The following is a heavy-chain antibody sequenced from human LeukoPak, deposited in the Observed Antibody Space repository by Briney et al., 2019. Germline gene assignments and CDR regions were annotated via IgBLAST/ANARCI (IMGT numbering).Heavy chain of an antibody. CDR2: IYHSGST. J-gene: IGHJ6*04. V-gene: IGHV4-4*02. CDR1: GGSISSSNW. D-gene: IGHD2-21*02. CDR3: AIPLAYCGGDCYSSPMDV. Sequence: SETLSLTCAVSGGSISSSNWWSWVRQPPGKGLEWIGEIYHSGSTNYNPSLKSRVTISVDKSKNQFSLKLSSVTAADTAVYYCAIPLAYCGGDCYSSPMDVWGKGTTVTVSS.